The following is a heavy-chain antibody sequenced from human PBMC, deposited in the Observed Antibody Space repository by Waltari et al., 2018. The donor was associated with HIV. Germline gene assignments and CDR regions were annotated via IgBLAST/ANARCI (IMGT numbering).Heavy chain of an antibody. CDR2: IYSGGSK. J-gene: IGHJ3*01. CDR1: GFTGSNNF. Sequence: EVKLVDSGGGWVQRGGSLSLSCAASGFTGSNNFMRWVGQAPGKGLEGFSVIYSGGSKNHADTLKGRSTIYRDKTKNTLYLQMNSLRVEDTAVYYCASEEAVTARGGIDVWGQGTMVTVSS. V-gene: IGHV3-66*01. D-gene: IGHD3-10*01. CDR3: ASEEAVTARGGIDV.